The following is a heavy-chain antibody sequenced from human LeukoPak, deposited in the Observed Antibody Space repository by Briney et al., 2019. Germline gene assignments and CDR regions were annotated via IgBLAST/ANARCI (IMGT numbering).Heavy chain of an antibody. CDR1: GFTFSSYS. V-gene: IGHV3-21*01. CDR2: ISSSSSYI. J-gene: IGHJ5*02. D-gene: IGHD6-6*01. CDR3: ARLDSSSGKRRLYSWFDP. Sequence: GGSLRLSCAASGFTFSSYSMNWVRQAPGKGLEWVSSISSSSSYIYYADSVKGRFTISRDNAKNSLYLQMNSLRAEDTAVYYCARLDSSSGKRRLYSWFDPWGQGTLVTVSS.